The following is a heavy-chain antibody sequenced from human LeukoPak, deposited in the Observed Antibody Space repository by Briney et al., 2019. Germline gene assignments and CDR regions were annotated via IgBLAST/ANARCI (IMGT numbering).Heavy chain of an antibody. CDR3: ARGAIYYYDSSGYYSFRAINAFDI. CDR2: FDPEDAET. J-gene: IGHJ3*02. D-gene: IGHD3-22*01. CDR1: GYSLTELS. V-gene: IGHV1-24*01. Sequence: ASVKVSCKVSGYSLTELSMHWVRQAPGNGLEWMGGFDPEDAETIYPQKFQGRVTITRNTSISTAYMELSSLRSEDTAVYYCARGAIYYYDSSGYYSFRAINAFDIWGQGTMVTVSS.